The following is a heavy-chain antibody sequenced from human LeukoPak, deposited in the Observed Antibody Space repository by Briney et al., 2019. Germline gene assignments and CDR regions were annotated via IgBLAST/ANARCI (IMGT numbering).Heavy chain of an antibody. V-gene: IGHV4-39*07. Sequence: PSETLSLTCTVSGGSISSSSYYWGWIRQPPGKGLEWIGSIYYSGSTYYNPSLKSRVTISVDTSKNQFSLKLSSVTAADTAVYSCARVGPYGDPRFDPWGQGTLVTVSS. CDR1: GGSISSSSYY. CDR2: IYYSGST. J-gene: IGHJ5*02. CDR3: ARVGPYGDPRFDP. D-gene: IGHD4-17*01.